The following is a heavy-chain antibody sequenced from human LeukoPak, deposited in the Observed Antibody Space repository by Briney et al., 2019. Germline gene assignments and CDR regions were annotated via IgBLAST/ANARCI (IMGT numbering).Heavy chain of an antibody. CDR3: ARRQTDHYFDY. CDR2: INHSGST. V-gene: IGHV4-34*01. J-gene: IGHJ4*02. D-gene: IGHD1-14*01. Sequence: NPSETLSLTCAVYGGSFSGYYWSWIRQPPGKGLEWIGEINHSGSTNYNPSLKSRVTISVDTSKNQFSLKLSSVTAADTAVYYCARRQTDHYFDYWGQGTLVTVSS. CDR1: GGSFSGYY.